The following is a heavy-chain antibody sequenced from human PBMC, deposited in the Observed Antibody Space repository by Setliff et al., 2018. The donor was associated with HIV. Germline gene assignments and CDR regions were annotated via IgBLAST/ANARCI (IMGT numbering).Heavy chain of an antibody. V-gene: IGHV4-59*11. CDR1: NDSINYQY. CDR2: IYYSGNT. CDR3: ARGRRRSSTPYYFDY. Sequence: PSETLSLTCTVSNDSINYQYWAWIRQPPGKGLEWIGSIYYSGNTNYNPSLKSRVTISIDTSKSQFSLKLTSVSAADTAMYCCARGRRRSSTPYYFDYWGQGTLVTVSS. J-gene: IGHJ4*02.